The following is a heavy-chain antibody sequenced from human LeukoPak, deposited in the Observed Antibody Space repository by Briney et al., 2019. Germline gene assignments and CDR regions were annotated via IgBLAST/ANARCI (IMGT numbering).Heavy chain of an antibody. CDR3: AAVGATTFWYFDL. D-gene: IGHD1-26*01. V-gene: IGHV1-58*02. CDR1: VFTFTNSA. J-gene: IGHJ2*01. CDR2: IVVGNGNT. Sequence: SVTVSFKSSVFTFTNSAMQWVRQARGQRREGIGWIVVGNGNTNYAQKFQERVTINRDMDTRKAYMDLSSLRSEDSAVYYCAAVGATTFWYFDLWGRGTLVTVSS.